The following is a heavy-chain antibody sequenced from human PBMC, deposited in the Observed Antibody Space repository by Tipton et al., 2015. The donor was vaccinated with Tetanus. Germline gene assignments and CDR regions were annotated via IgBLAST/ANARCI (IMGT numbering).Heavy chain of an antibody. Sequence: QVQLVQSGGGLVQPGKSLRLSCVASGLTFTKYGVHWVRQAPGKGLEWLALTWYDGKNNFYAEAVKGRFTVSRDNSKNTTFLQMNSLSVDDAAVYYCASGRGEQLVHVPSIYGMDVWGQGTTVTVSS. D-gene: IGHD6-6*01. J-gene: IGHJ6*02. CDR3: ASGRGEQLVHVPSIYGMDV. CDR1: GLTFTKYG. CDR2: TWYDGKNN. V-gene: IGHV3-33*01.